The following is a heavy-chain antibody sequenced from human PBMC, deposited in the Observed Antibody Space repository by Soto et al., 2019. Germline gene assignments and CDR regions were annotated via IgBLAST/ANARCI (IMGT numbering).Heavy chain of an antibody. D-gene: IGHD3-9*01. J-gene: IGHJ5*02. CDR2: ISDTGTRT. CDR3: AKSFDIPYKNWFAP. Sequence: QILESGGSLVQPGGSLRLSCVAAGFTFSSAAMNWVRQAPGKGLEWVSIISDTGTRTHYADSVKGRFTISRDNSKNTLYLDMNSLRAEATAVYYGAKSFDIPYKNWFAPWGQGTLVTVSS. V-gene: IGHV3-23*01. CDR1: GFTFSSAA.